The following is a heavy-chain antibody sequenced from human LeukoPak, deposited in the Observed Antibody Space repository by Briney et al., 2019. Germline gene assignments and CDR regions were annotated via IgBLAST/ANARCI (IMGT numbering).Heavy chain of an antibody. CDR2: INAYNGNT. D-gene: IGHD4-17*01. Sequence: GASVKVSCKTSGYTFTYYVISWVRQAPGQGLEWMGWINAYNGNTIDAQKFQGRVTMTTDTSTSTAYMELRSLRSDDTAVYYCARGEKPYGYWGQGTLVSVSS. V-gene: IGHV1-18*01. CDR3: ARGEKPYGY. CDR1: GYTFTYYV. J-gene: IGHJ4*02.